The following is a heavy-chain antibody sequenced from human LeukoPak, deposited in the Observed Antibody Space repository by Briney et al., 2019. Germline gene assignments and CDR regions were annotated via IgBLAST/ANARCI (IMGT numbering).Heavy chain of an antibody. D-gene: IGHD2/OR15-2a*01. V-gene: IGHV1-8*01. CDR2: VYPNSGNT. CDR3: ARAPPPYCDNSGCTSPEYFQY. CDR1: GYTFTNYD. Sequence: ASVKVSCKASGYTFTNYDINWLRQATGQGLEWMGWVYPNSGNTGYAQKFQRRVTMTRNDSISTAYMELSSLGSEDTAVYYCARAPPPYCDNSGCTSPEYFQYWGQGTLVTVSS. J-gene: IGHJ1*01.